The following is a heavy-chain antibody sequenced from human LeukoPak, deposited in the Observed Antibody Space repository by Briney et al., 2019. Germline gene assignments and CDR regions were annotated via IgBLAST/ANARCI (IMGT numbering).Heavy chain of an antibody. CDR2: IYYSGST. CDR3: ARDRGSGGGFDY. Sequence: SETLSLTCTVSGGSISGDYWSWIRQAPGKGLEWIAYIYYSGSTNYNPSLKSRVTISVDTSKNQFSLKLTSVTATDTAVYYCARDRGSGGGFDYWGQGTLFTVSS. V-gene: IGHV4-59*01. D-gene: IGHD3-10*01. CDR1: GGSISGDY. J-gene: IGHJ4*02.